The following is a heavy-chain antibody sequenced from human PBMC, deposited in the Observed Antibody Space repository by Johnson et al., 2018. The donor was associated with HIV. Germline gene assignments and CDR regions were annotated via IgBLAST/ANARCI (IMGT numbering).Heavy chain of an antibody. CDR2: ISYDGSNK. D-gene: IGHD6-19*01. CDR3: ARPMSVADLFDPFDI. Sequence: QVQLVESGGGVVQPGRSLRLSCAASGFTFSSYVMHWVRQAPGKGLEWVAVISYDGSNKYYADSVKGRFTISRDNSKNTLYLQMNSLRAEDTAEYYCARPMSVADLFDPFDIWGQGTMVTVSS. CDR1: GFTFSSYV. V-gene: IGHV3-30-3*01. J-gene: IGHJ3*02.